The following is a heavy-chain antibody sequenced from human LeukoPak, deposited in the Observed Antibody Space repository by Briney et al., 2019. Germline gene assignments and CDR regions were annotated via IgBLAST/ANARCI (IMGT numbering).Heavy chain of an antibody. Sequence: SETLSLTCTVSGGSISSYYWSWIRQPPGKGLEWIGYIYYSRSTNYNPSLKSRVTISVDTSKNQFSLKLSSVTAADTAVYYCATLQYYYYGMDVWGQGTTVTVSS. CDR3: ATLQYYYYGMDV. J-gene: IGHJ6*01. V-gene: IGHV4-59*01. CDR2: IYYSRST. CDR1: GGSISSYY.